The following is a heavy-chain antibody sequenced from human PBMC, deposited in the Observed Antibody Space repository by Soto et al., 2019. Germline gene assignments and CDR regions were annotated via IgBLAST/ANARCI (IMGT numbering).Heavy chain of an antibody. CDR2: ISGSSDST. CDR1: GFTFSNYA. V-gene: IGHV3-23*01. J-gene: IGHJ6*03. D-gene: IGHD5-12*01. Sequence: GGSLRLSCAASGFTFSNYAMSWVRQAPGQGLEWVSAISGSSDSTYYADSVKGRFSISRDNSKNTLYMRMNSLRAEDTAVYYCAKDHVVTTMAYRYYYMDVWGRGTTVTVAS. CDR3: AKDHVVTTMAYRYYYMDV.